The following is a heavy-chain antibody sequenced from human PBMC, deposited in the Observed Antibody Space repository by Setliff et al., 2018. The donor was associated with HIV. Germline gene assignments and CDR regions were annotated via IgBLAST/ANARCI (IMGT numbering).Heavy chain of an antibody. CDR1: KFSVSDSY. CDR3: VRGETYAHWPKGDY. V-gene: IGHV3-53*01. J-gene: IGHJ4*02. CDR2: VHNTDT. D-gene: IGHD3-16*01. Sequence: GGSLRLSCVASKFSVSDSYMGWVRQAPGKGLEWVSFVHNTDTYYANSVKGRFTIARDNSKTMVFLRMNRLRPEDSAMYYCVRGETYAHWPKGDYWGQGTLVTVSS.